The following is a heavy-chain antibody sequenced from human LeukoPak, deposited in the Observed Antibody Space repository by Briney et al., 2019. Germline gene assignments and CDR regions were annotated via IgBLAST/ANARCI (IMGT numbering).Heavy chain of an antibody. CDR3: ASRDKGYYYGMDV. J-gene: IGHJ6*02. CDR1: GFTFSSYA. D-gene: IGHD5-24*01. CDR2: ISYDGSNK. V-gene: IGHV3-30*14. Sequence: GGSLRLSCAASGFTFSSYAMHWVRQAPGKGLEWVAVISYDGSNKYYADSVKGRFTISRDNSKNTLYLQVNSLRAEDTAVYYCASRDKGYYYGMDVWGQGTTVTVSS.